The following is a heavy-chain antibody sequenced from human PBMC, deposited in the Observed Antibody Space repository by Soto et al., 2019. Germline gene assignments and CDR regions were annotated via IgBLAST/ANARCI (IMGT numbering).Heavy chain of an antibody. J-gene: IGHJ5*01. CDR3: AKDLRGITIFRVVNTALRPPFDS. D-gene: IGHD3-3*01. Sequence: EVQLLESGGGLVQPGGSLRLSCAASGFTFSNYAMSWVRQAPGKGLEWVSVISGNGGSSYYADSVKGRFTISRDNSKNTVFLLMTLLTAEATAVYYSAKDLRGITIFRVVNTALRPPFDSWGQGTLVTVPS. V-gene: IGHV3-23*01. CDR2: ISGNGGSS. CDR1: GFTFSNYA.